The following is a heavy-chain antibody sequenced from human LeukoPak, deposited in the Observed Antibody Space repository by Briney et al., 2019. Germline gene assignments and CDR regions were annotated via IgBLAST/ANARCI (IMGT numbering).Heavy chain of an antibody. J-gene: IGHJ4*02. CDR1: GFTFSSYG. CDR2: IRYDGSNK. V-gene: IGHV3-30*02. D-gene: IGHD4-17*01. Sequence: PGGSLRLSCAASGFTFSSYGMHWVRQAPGKGLEWVAFIRYDGSNKYYADSVKGRFTISRDNSKNTLYLQMNSLRAEDTAVYYCAKGNQGYGDYVDYFDYWGQGTLVTVSS. CDR3: AKGNQGYGDYVDYFDY.